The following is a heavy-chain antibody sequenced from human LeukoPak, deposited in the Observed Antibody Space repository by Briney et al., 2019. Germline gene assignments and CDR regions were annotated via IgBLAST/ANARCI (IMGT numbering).Heavy chain of an antibody. CDR2: IIWNSGSI. CDR1: GFTFDDYA. D-gene: IGHD1-26*01. Sequence: GRSLRLSCAASGFTFDDYAMHWVRQAPGKGLEWVSGIIWNSGSIGYADSVKGRFTISRDNAKNSVYLQMNSLRAEDTALYYCAKDGLYGGSYFRGYFDYWGQGTLVTVSS. J-gene: IGHJ4*02. CDR3: AKDGLYGGSYFRGYFDY. V-gene: IGHV3-9*01.